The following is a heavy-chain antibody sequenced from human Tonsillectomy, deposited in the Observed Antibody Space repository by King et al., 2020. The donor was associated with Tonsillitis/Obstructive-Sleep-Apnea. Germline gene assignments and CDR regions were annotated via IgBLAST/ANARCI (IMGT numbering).Heavy chain of an antibody. Sequence: VQLVESGGGLVKPGGSLRLSCAASGFTFSDYYMSWLRQAPGKGLEWVSYISSSSDYTNYADSVKGRFTISRDNAKNALYLQMNSLRAEDTAVYYCARERRSSDDAFDIWGQGTTVTVSS. CDR2: ISSSSDYT. J-gene: IGHJ3*02. V-gene: IGHV3-11*05. CDR3: ARERRSSDDAFDI. CDR1: GFTFSDYY. D-gene: IGHD6-6*01.